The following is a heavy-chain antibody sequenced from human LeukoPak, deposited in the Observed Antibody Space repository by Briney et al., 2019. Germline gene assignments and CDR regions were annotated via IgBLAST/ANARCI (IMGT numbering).Heavy chain of an antibody. CDR3: AKDRAVTGYFDL. Sequence: GGSLTLSCAASGFTFSSYGMHWVRQAPGQGLEWVAFIRYDGSNKYYADSVKGRFTISRDNSKNTLYLQMNSLRAEDTAVYYCAKDRAVTGYFDLWGRGTLVTVSS. J-gene: IGHJ2*01. CDR1: GFTFSSYG. V-gene: IGHV3-30*02. D-gene: IGHD4-17*01. CDR2: IRYDGSNK.